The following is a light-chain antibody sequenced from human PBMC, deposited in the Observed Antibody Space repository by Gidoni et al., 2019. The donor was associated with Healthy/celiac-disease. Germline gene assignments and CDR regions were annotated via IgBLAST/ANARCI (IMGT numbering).Light chain of an antibody. CDR3: QQRSNWPPLT. V-gene: IGKV3-11*01. CDR1: QSVSSY. Sequence: PATLSLSPGESATLACRASQSVSSYLAWYQQKPGQAPRLLIYDASNRATGIPARFSGSGSGTDFTLTISSLEPEDFAVYYCQQRSNWPPLTFGGGTKVEIK. J-gene: IGKJ4*01. CDR2: DAS.